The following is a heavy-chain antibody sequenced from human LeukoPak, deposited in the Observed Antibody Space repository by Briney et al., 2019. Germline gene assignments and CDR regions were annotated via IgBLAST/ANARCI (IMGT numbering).Heavy chain of an antibody. V-gene: IGHV1-2*02. D-gene: IGHD3-3*01. J-gene: IGHJ4*02. Sequence: GASVKVSCKASGYTFTGYYMHWVRQAPGQGLEWMGWINPNSSGANYAQKFQGRVTMTRDTSISTAYMELSRLRSDDTAVYYCARLILELGGYAVDYWGQGTLVTVSS. CDR1: GYTFTGYY. CDR2: INPNSSGA. CDR3: ARLILELGGYAVDY.